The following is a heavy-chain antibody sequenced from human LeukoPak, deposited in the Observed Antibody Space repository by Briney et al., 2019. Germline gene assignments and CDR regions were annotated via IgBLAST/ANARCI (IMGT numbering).Heavy chain of an antibody. CDR1: GFTFSSYS. J-gene: IGHJ5*01. Sequence: GGSLRLSCAASGFTFSSYSMNWVRQAPGKGLEWVSYISRSSSSTIYYADSVKGRFTISRDDAKNSLYLQMNSLRAEDTAVYYCAKGLANWLDSWGQGTLVTVSS. V-gene: IGHV3-48*01. CDR3: AKGLANWLDS. CDR2: ISRSSSSTI.